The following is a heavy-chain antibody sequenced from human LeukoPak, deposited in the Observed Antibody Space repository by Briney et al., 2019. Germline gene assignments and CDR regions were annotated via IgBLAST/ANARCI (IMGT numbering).Heavy chain of an antibody. CDR3: ATTTIRLGY. V-gene: IGHV4-34*01. D-gene: IGHD1-26*01. CDR1: GGSFSGYY. CDR2: INHSGST. J-gene: IGHJ4*02. Sequence: SSETLSLTCAVYGGSFSGYYWSWIRQPPGKGLEWIGEINHSGSTSYNPSLKSRVTISVDTSKNQFSLKLSSVTAADTAVYYCATTTIRLGYWGQGTLVTVSS.